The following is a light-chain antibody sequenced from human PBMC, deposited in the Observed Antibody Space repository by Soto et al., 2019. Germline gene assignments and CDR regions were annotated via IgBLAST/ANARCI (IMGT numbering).Light chain of an antibody. CDR1: QSVNTN. CDR2: DAS. CDR3: QKYNSWPYT. J-gene: IGKJ2*01. V-gene: IGKV3-15*01. Sequence: ETVMTQSPATLSSSPGESAPLSCRASQSVNTNLAWYQQKTGQAPRLLIYDASTRATGIPDSFSGSGSGTELNLTIRSLQSEDSAVYYCQKYNSWPYTCGQGTKVDIK.